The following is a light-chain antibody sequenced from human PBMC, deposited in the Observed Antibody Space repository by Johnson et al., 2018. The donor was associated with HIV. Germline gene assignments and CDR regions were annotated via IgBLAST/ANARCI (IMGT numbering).Light chain of an antibody. CDR3: GTWDNSLSAGF. CDR2: ENN. J-gene: IGLJ1*01. Sequence: QAVLTQPPSVSAAPGQKVTISCSGSSSDMGNYAVSWYQQLPGTAPKLLIYENNKRPSGIPDRFSGSKSGTSATLGISGLQTGDEADYYCGTWDNSLSAGFCGSGTKVTVL. CDR1: SSDMGNYA. V-gene: IGLV1-51*02.